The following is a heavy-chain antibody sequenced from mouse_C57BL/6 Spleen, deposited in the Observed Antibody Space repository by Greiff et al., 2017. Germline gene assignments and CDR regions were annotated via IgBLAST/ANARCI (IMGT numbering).Heavy chain of an antibody. CDR2: INPNNGGT. J-gene: IGHJ2*01. D-gene: IGHD4-1*01. CDR3: ARNWDVGFDY. Sequence: EVKLQQSGPELVKPGASVKISCKASGYTFTDYYMNWVKQSHGKSLEWIGDINPNNGGTSYNQKFKGKATLTVDKSSSTAYMELRSLTSEDSAVYYCARNWDVGFDYWGQGTTLTVSS. V-gene: IGHV1-26*01. CDR1: GYTFTDYY.